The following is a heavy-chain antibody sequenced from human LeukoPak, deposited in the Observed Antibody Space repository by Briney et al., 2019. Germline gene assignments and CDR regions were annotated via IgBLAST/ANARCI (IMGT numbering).Heavy chain of an antibody. Sequence: SETLSLTCTVSGGSISSYYWSWIRQPAGKGLEWIGRIYISGSTNYNPSLKSRVTMSVDTSKNQFSLKLSSVTAADTAVYYCARGRRGALVRVKNYYYYYYMDVWGKGTTVTVSS. D-gene: IGHD6-13*01. V-gene: IGHV4-4*07. CDR1: GGSISSYY. CDR2: IYISGST. CDR3: ARGRRGALVRVKNYYYYYYMDV. J-gene: IGHJ6*03.